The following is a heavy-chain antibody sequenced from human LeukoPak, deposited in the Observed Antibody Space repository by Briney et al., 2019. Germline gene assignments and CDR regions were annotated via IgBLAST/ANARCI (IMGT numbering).Heavy chain of an antibody. V-gene: IGHV4-34*01. J-gene: IGHJ6*02. CDR2: INHSGST. D-gene: IGHD6-13*01. Sequence: SETLSLTCAVYGGSFSGYYWSRLRQPPGKGLERFGEINHSGSTNYNPSLKSRVTISVDTSKNQFSLKLSSVTAADTAVYYCARVGSWYRYYYYYGMDVWGQGTTVTVSS. CDR3: ARVGSWYRYYYYYGMDV. CDR1: GGSFSGYY.